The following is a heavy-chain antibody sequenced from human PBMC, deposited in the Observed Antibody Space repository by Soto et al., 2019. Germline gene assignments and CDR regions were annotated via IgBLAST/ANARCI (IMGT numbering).Heavy chain of an antibody. D-gene: IGHD2-8*01. J-gene: IGHJ4*02. CDR3: VKAVYLLDFDY. V-gene: IGHV3-23*01. Sequence: GGSLRLSCAASGFTFSSYAMTWVRQAPGKGLEWVSTISGTGTTTYYADSVKGRFTISRDNSKNTLYLQMNSLKTEDTAVYYCVKAVYLLDFDYWGQGTLVTVSS. CDR1: GFTFSSYA. CDR2: ISGTGTTT.